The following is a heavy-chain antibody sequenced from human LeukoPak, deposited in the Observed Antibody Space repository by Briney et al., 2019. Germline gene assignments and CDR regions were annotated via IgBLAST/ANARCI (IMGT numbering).Heavy chain of an antibody. V-gene: IGHV3-30*02. CDR2: VRDDGSTK. CDR1: GFTFRSYG. Sequence: PGGSLRLSCAASGFTFRSYGMHWVRQAPGKGLEWMAFVRDDGSTKYYADSVKGRFTICRDNSKSTLFLQMNSLRAEDTAVYFCAKTVSSSWGFFDSWGQGTLVTVSS. J-gene: IGHJ4*02. CDR3: AKTVSSSWGFFDS. D-gene: IGHD6-6*01.